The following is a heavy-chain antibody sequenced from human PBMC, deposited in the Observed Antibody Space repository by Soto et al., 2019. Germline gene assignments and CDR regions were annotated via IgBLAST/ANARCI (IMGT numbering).Heavy chain of an antibody. CDR2: IYYSGST. CDR1: GGSISSGDYY. Sequence: QVQLQESGPGLVKPSQTLSLTCTVSGGSISSGDYYWSWIRQPPGKGLEWIGYIYYSGSTYYNPSRKSRVTISVDTSKRPFAVKLSSVAAADTAVYYCARDRGYYDSSGSYYFDYWGQGTLVAVSS. J-gene: IGHJ4*02. CDR3: ARDRGYYDSSGSYYFDY. D-gene: IGHD3-22*01. V-gene: IGHV4-30-4*01.